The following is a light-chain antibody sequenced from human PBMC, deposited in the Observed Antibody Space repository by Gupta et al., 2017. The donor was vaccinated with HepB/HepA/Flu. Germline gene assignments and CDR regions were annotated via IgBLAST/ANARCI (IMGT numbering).Light chain of an antibody. J-gene: IGKJ4*01. CDR1: QSVNKN. CDR3: QQRSNWPLT. CDR2: DTS. V-gene: IGKV3-11*01. Sequence: EIELTQSPAPLPLSPGERATLSCRASQSVNKNLAWYQQKPGQSPRLLIYDTSNRATGIPARFSGSGSGTDFTLTISSLEPEDFAVYYCQQRSNWPLTFGGGTKVEIK.